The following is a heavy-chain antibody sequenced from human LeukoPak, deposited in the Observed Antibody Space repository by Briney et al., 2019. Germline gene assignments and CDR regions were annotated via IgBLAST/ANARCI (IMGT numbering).Heavy chain of an antibody. CDR2: IRSKAYGGTT. CDR1: GFTFGDYA. D-gene: IGHD3-10*01. CDR3: TRDPDYGSGSYFDY. Sequence: PGGSLRLSCTASGFTFGDYAMSWFRQAPGKGLEWVGFIRSKAYGGTTEYAASVKGRFTISRDDSKSIAYLQMNSLKTEDTAVYYCTRDPDYGSGSYFDYWGQGTLVTVSS. J-gene: IGHJ4*02. V-gene: IGHV3-49*03.